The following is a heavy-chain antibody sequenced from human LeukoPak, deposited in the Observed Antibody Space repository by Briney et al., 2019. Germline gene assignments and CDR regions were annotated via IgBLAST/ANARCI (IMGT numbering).Heavy chain of an antibody. Sequence: GGSLRLSCAVSGISFASYWVTWVRQAPGKGLEWVANIGQDGTETVYVGSVKGRFTISRDDAMKLLFLQMNSLRADDTAVYYCAIPSSYDGSRYYHAYWGQGTLVSVSS. CDR1: GISFASYW. V-gene: IGHV3-7*01. J-gene: IGHJ4*02. CDR3: AIPSSYDGSRYYHAY. D-gene: IGHD3-22*01. CDR2: IGQDGTET.